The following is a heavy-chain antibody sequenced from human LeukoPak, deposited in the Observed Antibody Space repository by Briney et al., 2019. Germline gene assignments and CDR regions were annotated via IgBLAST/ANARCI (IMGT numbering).Heavy chain of an antibody. CDR2: IWYDGSNK. J-gene: IGHJ4*02. V-gene: IGHV3-33*01. D-gene: IGHD6-13*01. CDR1: GFTFSSYG. Sequence: PGRSLRLSCAASGFTFSSYGMHWVRQAPGKGLEWVAVIWYDGSNKYYADSVRGRFTISRDNSKNTLYLQMNSLRAEDTAVYYCARGRDIAAAGPPDPGKRSASDYWGQGTLVTVSS. CDR3: ARGRDIAAAGPPDPGKRSASDY.